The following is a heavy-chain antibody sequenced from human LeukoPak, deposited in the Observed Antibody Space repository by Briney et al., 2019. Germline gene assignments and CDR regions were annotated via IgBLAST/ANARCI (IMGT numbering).Heavy chain of an antibody. CDR3: VKNSGWYCLDY. D-gene: IGHD6-13*01. V-gene: IGHV3-7*03. Sequence: GGSLRLSCAASGFTFSSSAMTWVRQAPGKGLERVADINGDGSHSYCVDSVKGRFTLSRDNAKNSLFLQMNSLRAEDTAVYYCVKNSGWYCLDYWGQGTLVTVSS. CDR2: INGDGSHS. J-gene: IGHJ4*02. CDR1: GFTFSSSA.